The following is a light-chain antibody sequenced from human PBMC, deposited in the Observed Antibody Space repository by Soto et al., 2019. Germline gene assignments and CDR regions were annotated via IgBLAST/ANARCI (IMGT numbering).Light chain of an antibody. Sequence: EIVLTQSPGTLSLSPGETASLSCWASQSIVSNFLAWYQQRRGQPPRLLIYDSSSRASGIPARFTGSGSGTAFTLTISRVEAEDSAVYYCQQTFHSPRTFGQGTRLEI. CDR1: QSIVSNF. CDR3: QQTFHSPRT. V-gene: IGKV3-20*01. J-gene: IGKJ2*01. CDR2: DSS.